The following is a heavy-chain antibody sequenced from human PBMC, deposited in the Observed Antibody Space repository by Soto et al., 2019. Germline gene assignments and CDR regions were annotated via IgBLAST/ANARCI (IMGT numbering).Heavy chain of an antibody. CDR1: GFSLFTAGEG. CDR2: IYWNDDK. Sequence: SGPTLVNPTQALTLTCTFSGFSLFTAGEGVGWVRQAPGKAPEWLALIYWNDDKRYTPSLRNRLTISKDTSKSQVVLTMTNMEPEDTATYYCEHRRYSGTYFFRFDHWGQGALVTVSS. CDR3: EHRRYSGTYFFRFDH. V-gene: IGHV2-5*01. D-gene: IGHD1-26*01. J-gene: IGHJ4*02.